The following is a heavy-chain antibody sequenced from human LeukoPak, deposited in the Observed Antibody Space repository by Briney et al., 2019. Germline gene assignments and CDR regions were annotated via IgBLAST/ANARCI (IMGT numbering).Heavy chain of an antibody. V-gene: IGHV3-15*01. CDR3: TTVGDPDTAMVPVGSGMDV. J-gene: IGHJ6*02. CDR2: IKSKTDGGTT. D-gene: IGHD5-18*01. Sequence: PGGSLRLSCVASGFTFSNAWMSWVRQAPGKGLEWVGRIKSKTDGGTTDYAAPVKGRFTISRDDSKNTLYLQMNSLKTEDTAVYYCTTVGDPDTAMVPVGSGMDVWGQGTTVTVSS. CDR1: GFTFSNAW.